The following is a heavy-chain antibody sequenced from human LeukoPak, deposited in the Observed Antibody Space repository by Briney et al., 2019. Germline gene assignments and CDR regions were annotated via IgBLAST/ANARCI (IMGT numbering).Heavy chain of an antibody. CDR1: GGSISSGDYY. Sequence: PSETLSLTCTVSGGSISSGDYYWSWIRQPPGKGLEWIGYIYYSGSTYYNPSLKSRVTISVDTSKNQFSLYLSSVTAADTAVYYCARERGSEDAEYFQLWGQGTLVTVSS. CDR3: ARERGSEDAEYFQL. V-gene: IGHV4-30-4*02. D-gene: IGHD3-10*01. CDR2: IYYSGST. J-gene: IGHJ1*01.